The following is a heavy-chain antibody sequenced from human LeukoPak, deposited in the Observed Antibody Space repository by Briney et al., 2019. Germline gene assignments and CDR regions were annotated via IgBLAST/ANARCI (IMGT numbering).Heavy chain of an antibody. V-gene: IGHV3-23*01. Sequence: GGSLRLSCAASGFAFSGYGMHWVRQAPGKGLEWVSGISGSGGTTYYADSVKGRFTISRDNSKNTLYLQMNSLRAEDTAVYYCAKKLGASTVTTRGEWYFDLWGRGTLVTVSS. CDR3: AKKLGASTVTTRGEWYFDL. J-gene: IGHJ2*01. D-gene: IGHD4-17*01. CDR1: GFAFSGYG. CDR2: ISGSGGTT.